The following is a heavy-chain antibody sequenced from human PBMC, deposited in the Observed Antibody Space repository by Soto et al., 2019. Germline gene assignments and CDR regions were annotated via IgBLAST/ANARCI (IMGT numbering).Heavy chain of an antibody. V-gene: IGHV1-46*03. CDR1: GYTFTSYY. CDR3: ARDWARLAGDYYYYYMDV. CDR2: INPSGGST. Sequence: ASVKVSCKASGYTFTSYYMHWVRQAPGQGLEWMGIINPSGGSTSYAQKFQGRVTMTRDTSTSTVYMELSSLRSEDTAVYYCARDWARLAGDYYYYYMDVWGKGTTVTVFS. D-gene: IGHD3-3*02. J-gene: IGHJ6*03.